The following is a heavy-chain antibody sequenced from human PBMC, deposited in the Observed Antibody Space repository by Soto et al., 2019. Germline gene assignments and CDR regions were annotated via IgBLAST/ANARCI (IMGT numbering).Heavy chain of an antibody. CDR3: ARDNGVALRLGEFFYF. D-gene: IGHD3-16*01. J-gene: IGHJ4*02. CDR2: IWHDGSNK. CDR1: GFTFNTYG. V-gene: IGHV3-33*01. Sequence: QVHLVESGGGVVQPGGSLRLSCEASGFTFNTYGMHWVRQAPGKGLEWLAAIWHDGSNKYYPDSVKGQFTISRDNSKNTLYLQIGSLRVDDTAVYYCARDNGVALRLGEFFYFWGQGTLLTVSS.